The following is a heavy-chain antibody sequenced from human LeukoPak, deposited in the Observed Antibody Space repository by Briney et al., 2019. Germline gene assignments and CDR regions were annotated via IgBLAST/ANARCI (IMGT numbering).Heavy chain of an antibody. CDR3: ARGGAPHHYYDSSPVPFS. CDR1: GGSISSSSYY. CDR2: IYYSGST. J-gene: IGHJ5*02. Sequence: SETLSLTCTVSGGSISSSSYYWGWIRQPPGKGLEWIGYIYYSGSTNYNPSLKSRVTISVDTSKNQFSLKLSSVTAADTAVYYCARGGAPHHYYDSSPVPFSWGQGTLVTVSS. D-gene: IGHD3-22*01. V-gene: IGHV4-61*05.